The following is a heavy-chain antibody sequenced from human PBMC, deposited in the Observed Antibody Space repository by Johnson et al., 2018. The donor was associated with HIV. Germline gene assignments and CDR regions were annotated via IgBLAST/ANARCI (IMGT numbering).Heavy chain of an antibody. J-gene: IGHJ3*01. CDR1: GVIFSDYY. D-gene: IGHD3-10*01. CDR3: ARGVRGVIID. V-gene: IGHV3-23*04. Sequence: VQLVESGGGLVKPGGSLRLSCAVSGVIFSDYYMSWIRQAPGKGLEWVSAISGSGGSTYYADSVKGRFTISRDSSKNTVYLQMNNLRAEDTAVYNCARGVRGVIIDWGQGTMVAVSS. CDR2: ISGSGGST.